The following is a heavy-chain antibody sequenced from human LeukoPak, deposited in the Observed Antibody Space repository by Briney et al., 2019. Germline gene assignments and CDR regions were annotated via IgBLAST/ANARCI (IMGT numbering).Heavy chain of an antibody. V-gene: IGHV3-11*01. D-gene: IGHD3-10*01. CDR2: ISSSGSTI. Sequence: GGSLRLSCAASGFTFGDYYMSWIRQAPGKGLEWVSYISSSGSTIYYADSVKGRFTISRDNAKNSLYLQMNSLRAEDTAVYYCASDYYGSGSYYDYWGQGTLVTVSS. CDR1: GFTFGDYY. J-gene: IGHJ4*02. CDR3: ASDYYGSGSYYDY.